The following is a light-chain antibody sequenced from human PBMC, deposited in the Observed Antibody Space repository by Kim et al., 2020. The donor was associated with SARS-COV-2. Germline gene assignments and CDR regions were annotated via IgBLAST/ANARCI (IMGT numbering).Light chain of an antibody. CDR3: QQYANIPYT. Sequence: IQMTQSPSSLSASVGDRVTITCQASHDMKHFLNWYHQKPGKAPKLLIFDASYLETGVPPRFSVGGSGTDVTFTINSLQPEDFATYYCQQYANIPYTFGQGTKLAI. CDR1: HDMKHF. J-gene: IGKJ2*01. CDR2: DAS. V-gene: IGKV1-33*01.